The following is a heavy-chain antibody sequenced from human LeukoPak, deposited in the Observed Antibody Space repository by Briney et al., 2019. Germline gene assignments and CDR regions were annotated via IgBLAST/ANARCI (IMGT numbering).Heavy chain of an antibody. V-gene: IGHV3-7*01. D-gene: IGHD1-1*01. Sequence: GGSLRLSCAASGFPFSSYWMSWVRQAPGKGLEWVANIKQDGSDKYYVGSVKGRFTISRDNAKNSLYLQLNSLRADDTAVYYCARLTGTTGFDYWGQGTLVIVSS. CDR3: ARLTGTTGFDY. CDR2: IKQDGSDK. CDR1: GFPFSSYW. J-gene: IGHJ4*02.